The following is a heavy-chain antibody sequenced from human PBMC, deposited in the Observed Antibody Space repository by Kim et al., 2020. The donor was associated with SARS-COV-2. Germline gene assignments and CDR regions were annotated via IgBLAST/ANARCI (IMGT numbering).Heavy chain of an antibody. Sequence: GGSLRLSCAASGFTFSNAWMSWVRQAPGKGLEWVGRIKSKTDGGTTDYAAPVKGRFTISRDDSKNTLYLQMNSLKTEDTAVYYCTTDPGESPFGYYGMDVWGQGTTVTVSS. CDR3: TTDPGESPFGYYGMDV. CDR2: IKSKTDGGTT. CDR1: GFTFSNAW. J-gene: IGHJ6*02. V-gene: IGHV3-15*01. D-gene: IGHD3-10*01.